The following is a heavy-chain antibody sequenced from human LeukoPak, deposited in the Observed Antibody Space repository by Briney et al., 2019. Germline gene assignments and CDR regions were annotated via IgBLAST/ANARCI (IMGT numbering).Heavy chain of an antibody. CDR2: INPNSGGT. CDR1: GYTVTGHY. J-gene: IGHJ4*02. D-gene: IGHD5-24*01. Sequence: ASVKVSCKASGYTVTGHYLHWVRQAPGQGLEWLGWINPNSGGTNYAQKFQGRVTMTRDTSINTAYMELSSLTSDDTAMYFCARDSYSGFSYSYHLEYWGQGTLVTVSS. CDR3: ARDSYSGFSYSYHLEY. V-gene: IGHV1-2*02.